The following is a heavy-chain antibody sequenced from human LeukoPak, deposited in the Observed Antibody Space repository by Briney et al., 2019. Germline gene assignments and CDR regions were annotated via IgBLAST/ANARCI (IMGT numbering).Heavy chain of an antibody. CDR3: ARLLRVGYCSTTTCNWFDP. Sequence: SETLSLTCTVSGGSISRYYWSWIRQPPGKGLEWIGYIYYSGSTKYNPSLKSRVTISVDTSKNQFSLKLSSVTAADTAVYYCARLLRVGYCSTTTCNWFDPWGQGTLVTVSS. CDR1: GGSISRYY. V-gene: IGHV4-59*12. CDR2: IYYSGST. D-gene: IGHD2-2*03. J-gene: IGHJ5*02.